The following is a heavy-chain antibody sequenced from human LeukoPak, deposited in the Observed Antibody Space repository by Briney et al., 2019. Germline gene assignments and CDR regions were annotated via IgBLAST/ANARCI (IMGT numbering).Heavy chain of an antibody. CDR2: IHYSGST. CDR1: GGSISTSSYY. V-gene: IGHV4-39*01. D-gene: IGHD4-17*01. J-gene: IGHJ3*02. CDR3: ARQSAVRTTVTRRGAFDI. Sequence: KPSETLSLTCTVSGGSISTSSYYWGWIRQPPGKGLEWIGTIHYSGSTYYNPSLKSRVTISLDTSKNQFSLKLTSLTAADAAVYYCARQSAVRTTVTRRGAFDIWGQGTTVTVSS.